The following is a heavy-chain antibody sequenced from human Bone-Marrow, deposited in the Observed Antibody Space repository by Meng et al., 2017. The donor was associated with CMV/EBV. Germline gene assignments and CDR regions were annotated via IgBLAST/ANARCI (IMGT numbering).Heavy chain of an antibody. Sequence: VSGGSVSSGDYDWSWVRQPPGKGLEWSGYIYYSGSTYYNPSLKSRVTISVDTSKNQFSLKLSSVTAADTAVYYCARASYGSGDFDYWGQGTLVTVSS. V-gene: IGHV4-30-4*08. J-gene: IGHJ4*02. CDR2: IYYSGST. D-gene: IGHD3-10*01. CDR3: ARASYGSGDFDY. CDR1: GGSVSSGDYD.